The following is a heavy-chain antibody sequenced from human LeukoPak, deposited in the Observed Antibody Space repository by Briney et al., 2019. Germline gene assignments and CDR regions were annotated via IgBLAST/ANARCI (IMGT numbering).Heavy chain of an antibody. CDR3: ARSCGVDCYHKVPGDY. CDR2: IKSDGTGT. CDR1: GFTFSKYW. V-gene: IGHV3-74*03. D-gene: IGHD2-21*02. Sequence: GGSLRLSCAASGFTFSKYWMQWVRQAPGKGLEWVSRIKSDGTGTTYADSVKGRFTISRDNAKNMMFLEMNSLRAEDTAVYYCARSCGVDCYHKVPGDYWGQGTLVTVSS. J-gene: IGHJ4*02.